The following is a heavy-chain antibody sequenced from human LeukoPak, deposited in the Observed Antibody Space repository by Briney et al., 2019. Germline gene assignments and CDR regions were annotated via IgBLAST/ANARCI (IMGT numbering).Heavy chain of an antibody. CDR3: AELGITMIGGV. V-gene: IGHV3-48*03. J-gene: IGHJ6*04. Sequence: GGSLRLSCVASGFTVSSNYMTWVRQAPGKGLEWVSYISSSGSTIYYADSVKGRFTISRDNAKNSLYLQMNSLRAEDTAVYYCAELGITMIGGVWGKGTTVTISS. D-gene: IGHD3-10*02. CDR1: GFTVSSNY. CDR2: ISSSGSTI.